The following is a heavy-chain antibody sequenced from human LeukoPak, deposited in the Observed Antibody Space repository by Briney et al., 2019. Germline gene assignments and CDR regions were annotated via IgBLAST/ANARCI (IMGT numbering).Heavy chain of an antibody. Sequence: ASVKVSCKASGGTFSSYAISWVRQAPGQGLEWMGWINPNSGGTNYAQKFQGRVTISVDTSKNQFSLKLSSVTAADTAVYYCARGRGGAQRPKYYYYYYMDVWGEGTTVTVSS. J-gene: IGHJ6*03. CDR1: GGTFSSYA. CDR2: INPNSGGT. CDR3: ARGRGGAQRPKYYYYYYMDV. V-gene: IGHV1-2*02. D-gene: IGHD3-10*01.